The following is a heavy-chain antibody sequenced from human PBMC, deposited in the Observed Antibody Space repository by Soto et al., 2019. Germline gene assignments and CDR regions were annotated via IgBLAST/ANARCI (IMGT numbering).Heavy chain of an antibody. J-gene: IGHJ4*02. V-gene: IGHV1-3*01. CDR1: GYTFTSYA. CDR3: ARGTGGIAVAGTLGY. Sequence: QVQLVQSGAEVKKPGASVKVSCKASGYTFTSYAMHWVRQAPGQRLEWMGWINAGNGNTKYSQKFQGRVTITRDTSASTAYMELSSLRSEDTAVNYCARGTGGIAVAGTLGYWGQGTLVTVSS. D-gene: IGHD6-19*01. CDR2: INAGNGNT.